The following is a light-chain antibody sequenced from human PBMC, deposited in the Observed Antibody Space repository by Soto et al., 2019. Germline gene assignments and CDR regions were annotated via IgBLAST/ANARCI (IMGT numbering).Light chain of an antibody. CDR1: QSVNNY. Sequence: EIVLTQSPATLSLSPGERATLSCRASQSVNNYLAWYQQKPGQAPRLLIHDASNRATGIPARFTGSGSGTDFTLTISSLEPEDFAVYYCQQRSNWPPEITFGQGTRLAIK. J-gene: IGKJ5*01. CDR2: DAS. CDR3: QQRSNWPPEIT. V-gene: IGKV3-11*01.